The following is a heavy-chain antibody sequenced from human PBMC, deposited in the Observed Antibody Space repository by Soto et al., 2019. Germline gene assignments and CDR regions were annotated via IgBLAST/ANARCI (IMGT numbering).Heavy chain of an antibody. V-gene: IGHV4-59*01. Sequence: LCGGSISNYCWNWIRQSPGKGLEWIGYIYNSGSTKYNPSLKSRVTISEDTSKNQFSLKLTSVTAADTAVYYCARGNYYTPLLAAAGFDYWGHGILVTVSS. J-gene: IGHJ4*01. CDR2: IYNSGST. CDR3: ARGNYYTPLLAAAGFDY. CDR1: GGSISNYC. D-gene: IGHD6-25*01.